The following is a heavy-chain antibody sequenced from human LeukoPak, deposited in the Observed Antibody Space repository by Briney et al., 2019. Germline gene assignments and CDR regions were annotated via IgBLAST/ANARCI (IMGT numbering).Heavy chain of an antibody. V-gene: IGHV3-53*01. CDR3: ARENYYDSSAYY. Sequence: GGSLRLSCAASGFTVSSNYMTWVRQAPGKGLEWVSVIYTDGGTYYADSVKGRFTISRDNAKNSLYLQMNSLRAEDTAVYFCARENYYDSSAYYSGQGTLVTVSS. CDR2: IYTDGGT. J-gene: IGHJ4*02. CDR1: GFTVSSNY. D-gene: IGHD3-22*01.